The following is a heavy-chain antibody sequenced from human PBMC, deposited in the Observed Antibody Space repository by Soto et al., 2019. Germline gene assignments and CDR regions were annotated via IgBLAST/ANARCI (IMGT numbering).Heavy chain of an antibody. J-gene: IGHJ6*02. Sequence: QVQLVQSGAEVKKPGASVKVSCKASGYTFTSYGISWVRQAPGQGLEWMGWISAYNGNTNDAQKLQGRVTMTTDTATSTAYMELRSLRSDDTVVYYCARDRATLVLGGFGEGYYYYYGMDVWGQGTTVTVSS. D-gene: IGHD3-10*01. V-gene: IGHV1-18*01. CDR2: ISAYNGNT. CDR1: GYTFTSYG. CDR3: ARDRATLVLGGFGEGYYYYYGMDV.